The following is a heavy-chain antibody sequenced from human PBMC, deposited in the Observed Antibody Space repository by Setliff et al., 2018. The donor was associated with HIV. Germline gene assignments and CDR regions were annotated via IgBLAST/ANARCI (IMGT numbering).Heavy chain of an antibody. Sequence: PGGSLRLSCAASGFTFSSYAMSWVRQAPGKGLEWISAFRSSGDIKYYADSVRGRFTISSDNSKNTLFLQMNSLRVEDTAVYYCAKGPWDEPHAFNIWGQGTMVTVSS. D-gene: IGHD1-26*01. J-gene: IGHJ3*02. CDR3: AKGPWDEPHAFNI. CDR1: GFTFSSYA. CDR2: FRSSGDIK. V-gene: IGHV3-23*01.